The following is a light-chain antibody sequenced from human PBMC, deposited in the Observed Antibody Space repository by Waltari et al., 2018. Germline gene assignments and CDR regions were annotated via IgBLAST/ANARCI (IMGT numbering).Light chain of an antibody. V-gene: IGLV3-10*01. Sequence: SYELTQPPSVSVSPGQSARVTCSGDALPRKYAYWSQQKSGQAPVLGIYEDNKRPSGIPERFSGSSSGTMATLTIDGAQVEDEGDYYCYSTDNTGDHQGVFGGGTKVTVL. CDR3: YSTDNTGDHQGV. CDR1: ALPRKY. CDR2: EDN. J-gene: IGLJ3*02.